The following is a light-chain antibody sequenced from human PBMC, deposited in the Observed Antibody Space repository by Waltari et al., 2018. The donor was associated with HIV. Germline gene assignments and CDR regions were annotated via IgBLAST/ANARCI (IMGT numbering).Light chain of an antibody. CDR2: SNI. Sequence: QSVLTQPPSASGTPGQRIIISCSVSTSNIGTNNVNWYQQLPGTTPRLLIHSNIQRPSGVPDRFSGSRSGTSASLAISGLQSEDEADYYCSAWDASLGAWMFGGGTKLTVL. V-gene: IGLV1-44*01. CDR1: TSNIGTNN. CDR3: SAWDASLGAWM. J-gene: IGLJ3*02.